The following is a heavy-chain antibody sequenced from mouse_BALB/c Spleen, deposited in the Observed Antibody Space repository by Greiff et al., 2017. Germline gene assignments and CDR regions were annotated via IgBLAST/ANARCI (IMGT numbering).Heavy chain of an antibody. Sequence: VQLQQSGAELVRPGTSVKVSCKASGYAFTNYLIEWVKQRPGQGLEWIGVINPGSGGTNYNEKFKGKATLTADKSSSTAYMQLSSLTSDDSAVYFCARFHYDYDDYFGYWGQGTTLTVSS. D-gene: IGHD2-4*01. J-gene: IGHJ2*01. CDR2: INPGSGGT. V-gene: IGHV1-54*01. CDR1: GYAFTNYL. CDR3: ARFHYDYDDYFGY.